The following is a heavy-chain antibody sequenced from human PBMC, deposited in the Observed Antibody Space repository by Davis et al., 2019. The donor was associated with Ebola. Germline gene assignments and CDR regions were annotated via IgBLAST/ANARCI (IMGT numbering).Heavy chain of an antibody. CDR2: IKQDGSEK. D-gene: IGHD3-22*01. Sequence: GESLKISCAASGFTFSSYAMTWVRQAPGKGLEWVANIKQDGSEKYYVDSVKGRFTISRDNAKNSLFLQMNSLRGEDTAVYYCAKAHSPYYYDSNGIHRGMDRDGLDVWGKGTTVTVSS. V-gene: IGHV3-7*03. CDR1: GFTFSSYA. CDR3: AKAHSPYYYDSNGIHRGMDRDGLDV. J-gene: IGHJ6*04.